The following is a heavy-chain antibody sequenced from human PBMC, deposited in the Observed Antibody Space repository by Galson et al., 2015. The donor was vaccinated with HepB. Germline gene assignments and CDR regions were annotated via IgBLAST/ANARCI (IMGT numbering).Heavy chain of an antibody. Sequence: SLRLSCAASGFTFDDYAMHWVRHAPGKGLEWVSGISWNSGSIGYADSVKGRFTISRDNAKNSLYLQMNSLRAEDTALYYCAKDSKWELHSLFDYWGQGTLVTVSS. J-gene: IGHJ4*02. CDR1: GFTFDDYA. V-gene: IGHV3-9*01. D-gene: IGHD1-26*01. CDR2: ISWNSGSI. CDR3: AKDSKWELHSLFDY.